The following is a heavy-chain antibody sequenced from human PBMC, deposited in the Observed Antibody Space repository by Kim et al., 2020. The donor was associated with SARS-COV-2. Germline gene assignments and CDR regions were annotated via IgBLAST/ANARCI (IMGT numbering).Heavy chain of an antibody. Sequence: SETLSLTCAVYGGSFSGYYWSWIRQPPGKGLEWIGEINHSGSTNYNPSLKSRVTISVDTSKNQFSLKLSSVTAADTAVYYCASYQLPKRCFDYWGQGTLVTVSS. D-gene: IGHD2-2*01. CDR2: INHSGST. V-gene: IGHV4-34*01. CDR1: GGSFSGYY. CDR3: ASYQLPKRCFDY. J-gene: IGHJ4*02.